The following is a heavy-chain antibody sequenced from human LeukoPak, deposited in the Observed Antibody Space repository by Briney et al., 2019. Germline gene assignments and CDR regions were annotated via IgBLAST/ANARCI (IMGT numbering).Heavy chain of an antibody. Sequence: PGGSLRLSCAASGFTFSNAWMTWVRQAPGKGLEWVGRIKSKTDGGTTDHAAPVKGRFTISRDDSKSTLYLQMNSLKIEDTALYYCTIDAWFGEPMALDYWGQGILVTVSS. CDR2: IKSKTDGGTT. CDR3: TIDAWFGEPMALDY. CDR1: GFTFSNAW. D-gene: IGHD3-10*01. J-gene: IGHJ4*02. V-gene: IGHV3-15*01.